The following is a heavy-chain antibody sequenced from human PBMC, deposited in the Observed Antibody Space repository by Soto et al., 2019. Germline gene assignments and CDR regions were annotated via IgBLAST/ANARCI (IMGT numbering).Heavy chain of an antibody. D-gene: IGHD3-16*02. V-gene: IGHV4-30-2*02. Sequence: PSETLSLTCAVSGGSISSGGYSWSWIRQPPGKGLEWIGYIYHSGSTYYNPSLKSRVTISVDKSKNQLSLNLTSVTAADTAVYYCARDRFGRFDPWGQGTLVTVSS. CDR2: IYHSGST. CDR1: GGSISSGGYS. CDR3: ARDRFGRFDP. J-gene: IGHJ5*02.